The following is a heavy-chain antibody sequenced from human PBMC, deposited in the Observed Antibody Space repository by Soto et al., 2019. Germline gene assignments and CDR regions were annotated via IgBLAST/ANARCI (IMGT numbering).Heavy chain of an antibody. CDR3: ARADPDASVGY. D-gene: IGHD2-15*01. CDR2: ISYSGST. J-gene: IGHJ4*02. CDR1: GGSMSGYY. Sequence: SGTLSLTCTVSGGSMSGYYWPWLRQSPGRGLEWIGYISYSGSTYYNPSLKSRVTISADTSKKQFSLRMNSMIAADTAVYYCARADPDASVGYWGQGTLVTVS. V-gene: IGHV4-59*01.